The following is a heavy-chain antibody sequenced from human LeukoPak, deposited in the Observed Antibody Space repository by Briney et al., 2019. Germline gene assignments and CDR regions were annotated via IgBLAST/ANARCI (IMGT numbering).Heavy chain of an antibody. CDR1: GLTFSNYA. J-gene: IGHJ6*03. CDR2: IIASGSNA. V-gene: IGHV3-23*01. D-gene: IGHD2-2*01. CDR3: ANFVPAAGHYYWYYMDV. Sequence: PGGCLRLSCAASGLTFSNYAMGWVRQAPGKGLEWVSVIIASGSNAYYGDSVKGRFTISRDNPKNTLYLQMNSLRAEDTAVYYCANFVPAAGHYYWYYMDVWGKGTTVTVSS.